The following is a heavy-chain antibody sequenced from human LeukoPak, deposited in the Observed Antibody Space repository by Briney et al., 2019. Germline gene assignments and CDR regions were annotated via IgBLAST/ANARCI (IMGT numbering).Heavy chain of an antibody. D-gene: IGHD3-10*01. CDR3: AKERYGSGSYYFDY. Sequence: GGSLRLSCAASGVTFSSYAMSWVRQAPGKGLERVSAISGSGGSTYYADSVKGRFTISRDNSKNTLYLQMNSLRAEDTAVYYCAKERYGSGSYYFDYWGQGTLVTVSS. V-gene: IGHV3-23*01. J-gene: IGHJ4*02. CDR1: GVTFSSYA. CDR2: ISGSGGST.